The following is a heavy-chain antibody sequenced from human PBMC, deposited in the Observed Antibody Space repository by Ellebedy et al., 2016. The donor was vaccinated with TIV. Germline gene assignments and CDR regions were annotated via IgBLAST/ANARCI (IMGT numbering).Heavy chain of an antibody. CDR1: SGSISNSFYY. CDR3: ASSGWYYNLDY. Sequence: SETLSLXXSVSSGSISNSFYYWGWIRQPPGKGLEWIGSIYYSGSTYYNPSLKSRVTISVDTSNNQFSLKVSSVTAADTAVYYCASSGWYYNLDYWGQGTLVTVSS. J-gene: IGHJ4*02. V-gene: IGHV4-39*01. CDR2: IYYSGST. D-gene: IGHD6-19*01.